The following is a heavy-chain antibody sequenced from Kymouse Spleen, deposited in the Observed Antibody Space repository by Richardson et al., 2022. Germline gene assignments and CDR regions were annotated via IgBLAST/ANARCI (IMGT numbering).Heavy chain of an antibody. CDR1: GGSISSYY. J-gene: IGHJ4*02. D-gene: IGHD3-10*01. CDR2: IYYSGST. Sequence: QVQLQESGPGLVKPSETLSLTCTVSGGSISSYYWSWIRQPPGKGLEWIGYIYYSGSTNYNPSLKSRVTISVDTSKNQFSLKLSSVTAADTAVYYCARNAVRGVNDYWGQGTLVTVSS. CDR3: ARNAVRGVNDY. V-gene: IGHV4-59*01.